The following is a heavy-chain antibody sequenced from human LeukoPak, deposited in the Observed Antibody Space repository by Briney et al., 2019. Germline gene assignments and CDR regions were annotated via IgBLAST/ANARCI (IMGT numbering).Heavy chain of an antibody. CDR3: ARHGITPLRMYGGGWFDP. CDR1: GGSISSSNW. CDR2: IYYSGST. J-gene: IGHJ5*02. Sequence: PSGTLSLTCAVSGGSISSSNWWSWVRQPPGKGLEWIGSIYYSGSTYYNPSLKSRVTISVDTSKNQFSLKLSSVTAADTAVYYCARHGITPLRMYGGGWFDPWGQGTLVTVSS. D-gene: IGHD3-10*02. V-gene: IGHV4-4*02.